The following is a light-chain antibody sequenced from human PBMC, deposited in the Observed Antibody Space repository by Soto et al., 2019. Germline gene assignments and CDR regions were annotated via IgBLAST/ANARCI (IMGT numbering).Light chain of an antibody. Sequence: DIQMTQSPSTLSASVGDRVTITCRASQSVSHWLAWYQQKPGKAPKLLMFDASILESGVPSRFSGSGSGTEFTLTISSLQPDDFATYYCQQYSSYSLWTFGQGTKVEIK. CDR1: QSVSHW. CDR3: QQYSSYSLWT. CDR2: DAS. J-gene: IGKJ1*01. V-gene: IGKV1-5*01.